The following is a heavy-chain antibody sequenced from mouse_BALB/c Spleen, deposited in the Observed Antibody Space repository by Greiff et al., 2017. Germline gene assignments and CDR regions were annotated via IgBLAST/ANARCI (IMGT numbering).Heavy chain of an antibody. CDR3: ARGSITTASYAMDY. J-gene: IGHJ4*01. Sequence: DVMLVESGGGLVKPGGSLKLSCAASGFTFSSYAMSWVRQTPEKRLEWVASISSGGSTYYPDSVKGRFTIPRDNARNILFLQMSSLRSEDTAMYYCARGSITTASYAMDYWGQGTSVTVSS. CDR1: GFTFSSYA. CDR2: ISSGGST. V-gene: IGHV5-6-5*01. D-gene: IGHD1-2*01.